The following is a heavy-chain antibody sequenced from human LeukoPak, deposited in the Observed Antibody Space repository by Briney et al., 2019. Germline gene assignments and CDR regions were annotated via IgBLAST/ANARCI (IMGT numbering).Heavy chain of an antibody. Sequence: GGSLRLSCAASGFPFSSYAMHRVRQAPGKGLEWVAVISYDGSNKYYADSVKGRFTISRDNSKNTLHLQMNSLRREDTAVYYCARGARKGDDYGGFFDYWGQGTLVSVSS. CDR3: ARGARKGDDYGGFFDY. J-gene: IGHJ4*02. V-gene: IGHV3-30*04. CDR2: ISYDGSNK. D-gene: IGHD4-17*01. CDR1: GFPFSSYA.